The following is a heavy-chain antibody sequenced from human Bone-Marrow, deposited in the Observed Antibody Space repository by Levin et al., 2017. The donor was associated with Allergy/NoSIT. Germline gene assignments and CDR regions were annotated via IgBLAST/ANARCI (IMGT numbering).Heavy chain of an antibody. V-gene: IGHV3-21*01. D-gene: IGHD3-10*01. Sequence: ASVKVSCAASGFTFSSYSMNWVRQAPGKGLEWVSSISSSSSYIYYADSVKGRFTISRDNAKNSLYLQMNSLRAEDTAVYYCASMVRGVYFDYWGQGTLVTVSS. J-gene: IGHJ4*02. CDR1: GFTFSSYS. CDR2: ISSSSSYI. CDR3: ASMVRGVYFDY.